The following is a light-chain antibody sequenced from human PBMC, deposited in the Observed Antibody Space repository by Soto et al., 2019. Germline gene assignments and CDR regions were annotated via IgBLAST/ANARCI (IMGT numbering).Light chain of an antibody. CDR3: GSYTSDNTLV. J-gene: IGLJ2*01. V-gene: IGLV2-14*03. CDR1: SSDIGSYNY. Sequence: QSALTQPASVSGSPGQSITISCTGTSSDIGSYNYVSWYQQHPGEVPRLMIYDVSTRPSGVSNRFSGSKSGNTASLTISGLQAEDAADYYCGSYTSDNTLVFGGGTKVTVL. CDR2: DVS.